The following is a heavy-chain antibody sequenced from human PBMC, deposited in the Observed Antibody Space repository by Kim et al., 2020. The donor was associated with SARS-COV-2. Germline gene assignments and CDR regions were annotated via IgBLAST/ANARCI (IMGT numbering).Heavy chain of an antibody. CDR1: GGSISSYY. D-gene: IGHD3-10*01. J-gene: IGHJ4*02. CDR3: ARHYPGGYGSGSYYFDY. V-gene: IGHV4-59*08. Sequence: SETLSLTCTVSGGSISSYYWSWIRQPPGKGLEWIGYIYYSGSTNYNPSLKSRVTISVDTSKNQFSLKLSSVTAADTAVYYCARHYPGGYGSGSYYFDYWGQGTLVTVSS. CDR2: IYYSGST.